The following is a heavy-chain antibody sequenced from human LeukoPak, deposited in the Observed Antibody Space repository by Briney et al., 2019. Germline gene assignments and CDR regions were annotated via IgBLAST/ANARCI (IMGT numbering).Heavy chain of an antibody. J-gene: IGHJ4*02. CDR1: GFTFDDYA. Sequence: PGGSLRLSCAASGFTFDDYAMHWVRQAPGKGLEWVSGISWNSGSIGYADSVKGRFTISRDNAKNSLYLQMSSLRAEDTALYYCVKDRCDRTTCPEVWGQGTLVTVSS. V-gene: IGHV3-9*01. CDR2: ISWNSGSI. D-gene: IGHD2-2*01. CDR3: VKDRCDRTTCPEV.